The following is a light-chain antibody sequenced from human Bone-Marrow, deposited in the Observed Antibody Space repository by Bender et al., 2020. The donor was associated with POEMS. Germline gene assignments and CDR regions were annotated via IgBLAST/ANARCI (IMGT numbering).Light chain of an antibody. J-gene: IGLJ2*01. Sequence: QSALTQPASVSGSPGQSITISCTGTSSDVGSYNLVSWYQQHPGKAPKLMIYAVTKRPSGVSNRFSGSKSGNTASLTIFGLQAEDEADYYCCSYTSSSTRVFGGGTKLTVL. CDR2: AVT. V-gene: IGLV2-14*02. CDR3: CSYTSSSTRV. CDR1: SSDVGSYNL.